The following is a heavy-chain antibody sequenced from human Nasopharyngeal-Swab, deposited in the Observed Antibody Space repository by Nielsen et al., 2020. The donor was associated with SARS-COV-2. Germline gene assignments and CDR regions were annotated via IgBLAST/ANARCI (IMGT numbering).Heavy chain of an antibody. V-gene: IGHV3-21*01. CDR3: ARGGSSGWYEGLEYFQH. CDR1: GFTFSSYS. D-gene: IGHD6-19*01. CDR2: ISSSSSYI. Sequence: GESLKISCAASGFTFSSYSMNWVRQAPGKGLGWVSSISSSSSYIYYADSVKGRFTISRDNAKNTLYLQMNSLRAEDTAVYYCARGGSSGWYEGLEYFQHWGQGTLVTVSS. J-gene: IGHJ1*01.